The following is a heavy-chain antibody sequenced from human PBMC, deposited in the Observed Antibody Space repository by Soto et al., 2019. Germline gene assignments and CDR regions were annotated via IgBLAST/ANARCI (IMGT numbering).Heavy chain of an antibody. V-gene: IGHV1-69*13. CDR2: IIPIFGTA. J-gene: IGHJ5*02. CDR1: GGTFSSYA. CDR3: ARYVTTVSPFDP. Sequence: SVKVSCKASGGTFSSYAISWVRQAPGQGLEWMGGIIPIFGTANYAQKFQGRVTITADESTSTAYMELSSLRSEDTAVYDCARYVTTVSPFDPWGQGTLVTVSS. D-gene: IGHD4-17*01.